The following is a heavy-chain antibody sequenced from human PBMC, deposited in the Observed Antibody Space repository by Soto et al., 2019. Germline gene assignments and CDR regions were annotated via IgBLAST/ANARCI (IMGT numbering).Heavy chain of an antibody. D-gene: IGHD1-26*01. Sequence: SGPTLVNPTQTLTLTCTFSGFSLSTSGMRVSWIRQPPGKALEWLAPISWKDDKRYNPGLESRLTITKDTSKNQVILTLTNMDPVDTATYFCAHRYGGNYYRWYFDSWGQGTLVTVSS. CDR1: GFSLSTSGMR. J-gene: IGHJ4*02. V-gene: IGHV2-5*08. CDR3: AHRYGGNYYRWYFDS. CDR2: ISWKDDK.